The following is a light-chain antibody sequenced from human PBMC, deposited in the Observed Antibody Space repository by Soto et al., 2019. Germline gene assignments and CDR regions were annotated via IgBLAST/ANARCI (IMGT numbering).Light chain of an antibody. V-gene: IGLV1-51*01. CDR2: DNN. CDR3: ATWDSGLSAGV. Sequence: QSVLTQPPSVSAAPGPRVTISCSGTYSNIGPNFVSWYQQLPGTAPKVLIYDNNKRPSGIPDRFSGSKSGTSATLAITGLQTGDEADYYCATWDSGLSAGVFGVGTKLTVL. J-gene: IGLJ3*02. CDR1: YSNIGPNF.